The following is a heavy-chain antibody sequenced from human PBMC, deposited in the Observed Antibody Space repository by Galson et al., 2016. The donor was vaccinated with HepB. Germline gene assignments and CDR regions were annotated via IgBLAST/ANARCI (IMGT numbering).Heavy chain of an antibody. Sequence: PALVKPTQTLTLTCTFSGFSLSTSGVGVGWIRQPPGKALEWLALIYWDDDKRHSPSLKNRLSITKDTSKNHVVLTMTNMDPVDTASYYCAHRRGGYFKFYFQHWGQGTLVTVSS. J-gene: IGHJ1*01. V-gene: IGHV2-5*02. D-gene: IGHD3-9*01. CDR2: IYWDDDK. CDR1: GFSLSTSGVG. CDR3: AHRRGGYFKFYFQH.